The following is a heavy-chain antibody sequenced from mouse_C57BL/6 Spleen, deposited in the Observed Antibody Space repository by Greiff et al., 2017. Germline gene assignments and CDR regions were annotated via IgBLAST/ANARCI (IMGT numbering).Heavy chain of an antibody. J-gene: IGHJ4*01. Sequence: QVQLQQPGTELVKPGASVKLSCKASGYTFTSYWMHWVKQRPGQGLEWIGNINPSNGGTNYNEKFKGKATLTVDKSSSTAYMQLSSLTSEDSAVYNCARSRIYYYAIDYWGQGTSVTVSS. CDR2: INPSNGGT. V-gene: IGHV1-53*01. CDR3: ARSRIYYYAIDY. CDR1: GYTFTSYW.